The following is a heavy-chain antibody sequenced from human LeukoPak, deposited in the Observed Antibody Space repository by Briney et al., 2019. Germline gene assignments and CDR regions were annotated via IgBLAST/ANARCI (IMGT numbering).Heavy chain of an antibody. Sequence: ASVKVSCKASGYTFTGYYVHWVRQAPGQGLEWMGWINPNSGGTNYAQKFQGWVTMTRDTSISTAYMELSRLRSDDTAVYYCARTSGYGSSWSYDYWGQGTLVTVSS. CDR3: ARTSGYGSSWSYDY. V-gene: IGHV1-2*04. CDR1: GYTFTGYY. D-gene: IGHD6-13*01. J-gene: IGHJ4*02. CDR2: INPNSGGT.